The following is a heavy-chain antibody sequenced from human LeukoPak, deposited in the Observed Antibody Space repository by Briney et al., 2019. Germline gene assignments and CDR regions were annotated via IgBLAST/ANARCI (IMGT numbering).Heavy chain of an antibody. V-gene: IGHV3-48*04. D-gene: IGHD6-6*01. CDR2: ISSGGGTI. Sequence: GGSLRLSCAASGFTFSSYSMNWVRQAPGKGLEWVSYISSGGGTIYYADSVKGRFTISRDNAKNSLYLQMNSLRAEDTAVYYCARAGSSSAFDIWGQGTMVTVSS. J-gene: IGHJ3*02. CDR1: GFTFSSYS. CDR3: ARAGSSSAFDI.